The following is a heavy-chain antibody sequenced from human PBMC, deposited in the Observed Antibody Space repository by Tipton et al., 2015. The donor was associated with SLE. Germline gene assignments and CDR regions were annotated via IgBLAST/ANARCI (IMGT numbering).Heavy chain of an antibody. CDR3: AREPDRGIAVDFDY. Sequence: QLVQSGAEVKKPGSSVKVSCKASGGTFSSYAMHWVRQAPGKGLEWVAVISYDGSNKYYADSVKGRFTISRDNSKNTLYLQMNSLRAEDTAVYYCAREPDRGIAVDFDYWGQGTLVTVSS. V-gene: IGHV3-30-3*01. CDR1: GGTFSSYA. CDR2: ISYDGSNK. D-gene: IGHD6-19*01. J-gene: IGHJ4*02.